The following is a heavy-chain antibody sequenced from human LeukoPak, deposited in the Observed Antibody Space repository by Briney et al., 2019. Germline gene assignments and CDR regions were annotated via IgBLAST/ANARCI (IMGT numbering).Heavy chain of an antibody. Sequence: GASVKVSCKASGYTFTSYYMHWVRQAPGQGLEWMGWISAYNGNTNYAQKLQGRVTMTTDTSTSTAYMELRSLRSDDTAVYYCARGNLGYSSSWYVGGDYYYYMDVWGKGTTVTISS. D-gene: IGHD6-13*01. CDR2: ISAYNGNT. J-gene: IGHJ6*03. V-gene: IGHV1-18*04. CDR1: GYTFTSYY. CDR3: ARGNLGYSSSWYVGGDYYYYMDV.